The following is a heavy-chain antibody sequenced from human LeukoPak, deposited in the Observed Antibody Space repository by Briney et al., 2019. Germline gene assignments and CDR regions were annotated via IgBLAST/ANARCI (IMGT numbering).Heavy chain of an antibody. CDR2: INPNSGGT. Sequence: ASVKVSCKASGYTFTGYYMHWVRQAPGQGLEWMGWINPNSGGTNYAQKFQGRVTMTRDTSISTAYMELSRLRSDDTAVYYCASFGYRGSGYRDYYYMDVWGKGTTVTVSS. CDR3: ASFGYRGSGYRDYYYMDV. J-gene: IGHJ6*03. V-gene: IGHV1-2*02. D-gene: IGHD6-19*01. CDR1: GYTFTGYY.